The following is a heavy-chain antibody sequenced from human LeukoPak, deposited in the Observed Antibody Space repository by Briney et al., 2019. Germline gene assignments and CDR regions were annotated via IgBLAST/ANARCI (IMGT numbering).Heavy chain of an antibody. CDR2: IWYDGSNK. Sequence: GGSLRLSCAASGFTFSSYGMHWVRQAPGKGLEWVAVIWYDGSNKYYADSVKGRFTISRDNSKNTLYLQMNSLRAEDTAVYYCARDRGATVVKYYFDYWGQGTLVTVSS. CDR3: ARDRGATVVKYYFDY. D-gene: IGHD4-23*01. CDR1: GFTFSSYG. V-gene: IGHV3-33*01. J-gene: IGHJ4*02.